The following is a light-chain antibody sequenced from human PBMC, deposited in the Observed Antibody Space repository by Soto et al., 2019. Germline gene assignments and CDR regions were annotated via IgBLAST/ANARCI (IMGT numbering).Light chain of an antibody. CDR1: QSVSTN. Sequence: IAMAQSPSTLSVSPGERATLSCRASQSVSTNLAWYQQKPGQAPRLLISGASTRATGVETRFGGSGSGTEFTLTIRGLQSEDFGIYYCKQYNVWPLTFGGGTKVDNK. CDR2: GAS. CDR3: KQYNVWPLT. J-gene: IGKJ4*01. V-gene: IGKV3-15*01.